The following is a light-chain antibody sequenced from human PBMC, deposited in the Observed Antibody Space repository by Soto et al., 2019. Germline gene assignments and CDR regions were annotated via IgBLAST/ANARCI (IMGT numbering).Light chain of an antibody. V-gene: IGKV3-15*01. Sequence: DIVMTQSPATLSVSPGEGATLSCRASQSVHSALAWYQQRPGQTPRLLIYDASTRATGIPDRFSGSGSGTEFTLTISSLPSEDFAIYYCQQYGTWPPLTFSGGTQVEI. CDR2: DAS. CDR3: QQYGTWPPLT. J-gene: IGKJ4*01. CDR1: QSVHSA.